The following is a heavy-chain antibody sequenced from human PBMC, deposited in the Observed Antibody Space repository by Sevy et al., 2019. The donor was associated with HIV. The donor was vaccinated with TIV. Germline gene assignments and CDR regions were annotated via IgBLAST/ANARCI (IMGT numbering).Heavy chain of an antibody. CDR1: GFTFSSYA. V-gene: IGHV3-30-3*01. CDR2: ISYDGSNK. J-gene: IGHJ4*02. Sequence: GGSLRLSCAASGFTFSSYAMHWVRQAPGKGLEWVAVISYDGSNKYYADSVKGRFTISRDNSKNTLYLQMNSLRAEDTAVYYCARAEERITMIVVVNYYFDYWGQGTLVTASS. CDR3: ARAEERITMIVVVNYYFDY. D-gene: IGHD3-22*01.